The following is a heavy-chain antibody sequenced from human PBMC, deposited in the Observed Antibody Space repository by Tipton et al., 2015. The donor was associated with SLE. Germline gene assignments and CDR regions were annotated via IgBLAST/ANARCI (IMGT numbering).Heavy chain of an antibody. D-gene: IGHD1-14*01. CDR3: AIETGTTDYYYYMDV. J-gene: IGHJ6*03. CDR2: IYYSGST. Sequence: TLSLTCTVSGGSISSYYWSWIRQPPGKGLEWIGYIYYSGSTNYNPSLKSRVTISVDTSKNQFSLKLSSVTAADTAVYYCAIETGTTDYYYYMDVWGKGTTVTVSS. V-gene: IGHV4-59*12. CDR1: GGSISSYY.